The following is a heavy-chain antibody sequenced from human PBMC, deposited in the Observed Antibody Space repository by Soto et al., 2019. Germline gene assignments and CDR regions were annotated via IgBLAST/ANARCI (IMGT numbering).Heavy chain of an antibody. CDR1: GFTFSNAW. CDR2: IKSKTDGGTT. D-gene: IGHD3-10*01. Sequence: GSLRLSCAASGFTFSNAWMNWVRQAPGKGLEWVGRIKSKTDGGTTDYAAPVKGRFTISRDDSKNTLYLQMNSLKTEDTAVYYCTTALLWFGEVIDYYYYGMDVWGQGTTVTVSS. CDR3: TTALLWFGEVIDYYYYGMDV. V-gene: IGHV3-15*07. J-gene: IGHJ6*02.